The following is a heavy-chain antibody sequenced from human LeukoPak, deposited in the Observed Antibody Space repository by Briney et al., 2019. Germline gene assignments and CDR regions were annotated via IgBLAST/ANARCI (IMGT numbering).Heavy chain of an antibody. CDR1: GGSVSSGSYY. V-gene: IGHV4-61*01. Sequence: SETLSLTCTVSGGSVSSGSYYWSWIWQPPGQGLEWIGYIYYSGSTNYNPSLKSRVTISVDTSKNQFSLKLSSVTAADTAVYYCASSLWTYDILTGYGYWGQGTLVTVSS. CDR3: ASSLWTYDILTGYGY. CDR2: IYYSGST. J-gene: IGHJ4*02. D-gene: IGHD3-9*01.